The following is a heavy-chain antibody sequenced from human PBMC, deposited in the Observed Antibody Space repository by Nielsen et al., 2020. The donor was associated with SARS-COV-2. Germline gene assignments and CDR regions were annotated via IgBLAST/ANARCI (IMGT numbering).Heavy chain of an antibody. CDR2: ISSNGGST. CDR1: GFTFSSYA. V-gene: IGHV3-64*01. CDR3: ARSDYDFWSGYQAFDY. Sequence: GGSLRLSCAASGFTFSSYAMHWVRQAPGKGLEYVSAISSNGGSTYYANSVKGRFTISRDNSKNTLYLQMGSLRAEDMAVYYCARSDYDFWSGYQAFDYWGQGTLVTVSS. D-gene: IGHD3-3*01. J-gene: IGHJ4*02.